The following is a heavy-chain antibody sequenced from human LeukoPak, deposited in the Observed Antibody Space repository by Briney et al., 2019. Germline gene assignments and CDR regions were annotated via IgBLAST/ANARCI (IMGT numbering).Heavy chain of an antibody. D-gene: IGHD2-15*01. CDR2: IYYSGST. Sequence: PSETLSLTCTVSGGSISSSSYYWGWIRQPPGKGLEWIGSIYYSGSTYYNPSLKSRVTISVDTSKNQFSLKLSSVTAADTAVYCCASYCSGGSCSHYYYYGMDVWGQGTTVTVSS. CDR1: GGSISSSSYY. J-gene: IGHJ6*02. V-gene: IGHV4-39*01. CDR3: ASYCSGGSCSHYYYYGMDV.